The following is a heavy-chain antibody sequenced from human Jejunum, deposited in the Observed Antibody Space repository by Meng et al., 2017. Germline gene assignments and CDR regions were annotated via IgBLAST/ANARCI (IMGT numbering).Heavy chain of an antibody. J-gene: IGHJ4*02. CDR3: ARGRSVADY. D-gene: IGHD1-26*01. CDR1: GFTFRTYE. V-gene: IGHV3-48*03. Sequence: RGSLRLSCAVSGFTFRTYEMNWVRQAPGKGLEWLSYISPTGRNIFYTDSVQGRFTISRDNAKNSLFLQMNSRRVEDTGIYYCARGRSVADYWGQGTLVTVSS. CDR2: ISPTGRNI.